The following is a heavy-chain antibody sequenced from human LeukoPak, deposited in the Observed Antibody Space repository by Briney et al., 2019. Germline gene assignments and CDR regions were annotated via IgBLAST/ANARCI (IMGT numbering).Heavy chain of an antibody. CDR1: GGSISSYY. J-gene: IGHJ4*02. Sequence: PSETLSLTCTVSGGSISSYYWSWIRQPPGKGLEWIGYTYYSGTTNYNPSLKSRVTISVDTSKNQSSLKLSSVTAADTAVYYCARGVYIAAAQYGYWGQGTLVTVSS. V-gene: IGHV4-59*01. CDR2: TYYSGTT. CDR3: ARGVYIAAAQYGY. D-gene: IGHD6-13*01.